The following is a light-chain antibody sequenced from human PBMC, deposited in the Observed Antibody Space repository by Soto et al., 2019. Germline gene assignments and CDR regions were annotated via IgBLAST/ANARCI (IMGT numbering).Light chain of an antibody. CDR1: QSIGTN. CDR3: QQYYSFPRT. CDR2: DAS. Sequence: DIQTTQSPSSLSASVGDRVTITCRASQSIGTNLNWYHQKPGKAPNLLIYDASSLQSGVPSRFSGSGSGTDFTLTISSLQPEDFATYFCQQYYSFPRTFGQGTKVDIK. V-gene: IGKV1-39*01. J-gene: IGKJ2*01.